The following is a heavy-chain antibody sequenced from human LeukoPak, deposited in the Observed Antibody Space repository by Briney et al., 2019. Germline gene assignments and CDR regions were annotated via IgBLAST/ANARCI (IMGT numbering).Heavy chain of an antibody. CDR3: AREHYGDYSLDY. V-gene: IGHV3-21*01. D-gene: IGHD4-17*01. Sequence: GGSLRLSCAASGFTFSSYTMNWVRQAPGKGLEWVSSITSTSSFIYADSVKGRFTISRANAKNSLYLQMNRLRAEDTAVYYCAREHYGDYSLDYWGQGTLVTVSS. CDR2: ITSTSSFI. CDR1: GFTFSSYT. J-gene: IGHJ4*02.